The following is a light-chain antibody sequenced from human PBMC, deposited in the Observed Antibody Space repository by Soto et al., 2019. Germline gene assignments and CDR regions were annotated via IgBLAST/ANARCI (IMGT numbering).Light chain of an antibody. J-gene: IGKJ5*01. V-gene: IGKV3-11*01. CDR2: DAS. CDR1: QSVSSY. Sequence: EIVLTQSPATLSLSPGERATLSCRASQSVSSYLAWYQQKPGQAPTLLIYDASTRATGIPARFRGSGSGADFTPAISSLEPENFAVYYCEQRSNWPITFGRVTRLEIK. CDR3: EQRSNWPIT.